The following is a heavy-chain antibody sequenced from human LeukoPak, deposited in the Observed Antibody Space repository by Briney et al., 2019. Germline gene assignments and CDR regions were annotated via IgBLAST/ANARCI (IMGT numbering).Heavy chain of an antibody. D-gene: IGHD6-6*01. CDR3: ARDLRIAARRDYYMDV. V-gene: IGHV1-69*13. CDR2: IIPIFGTA. J-gene: IGHJ6*03. Sequence: SVKVSCKASGGTFSSYAISWVRQAPGQGLEWMGGIIPIFGTANYAQKFQGRVTITADESTSTAYMELSSLGSEDTAVYYCARDLRIAARRDYYMDVWGKGTTVTVSS. CDR1: GGTFSSYA.